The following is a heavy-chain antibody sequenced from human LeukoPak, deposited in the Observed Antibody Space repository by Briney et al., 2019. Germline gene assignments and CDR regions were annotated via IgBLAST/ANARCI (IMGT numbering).Heavy chain of an antibody. CDR1: GYTFTGYY. CDR2: INPNSGGT. D-gene: IGHD6-6*01. V-gene: IGHV1-2*02. J-gene: IGHJ6*03. Sequence: GASVKVSCKASGYTFTGYYMHWVRQAPGQGLEWMGWINPNSGGTNYAQKFQGRVTMTRDTSISTAYMELSRLRSDDTAVYYCARVAPPCSSSSCGYYYYYMDVWGKGTTVTVSS. CDR3: ARVAPPCSSSSCGYYYYYMDV.